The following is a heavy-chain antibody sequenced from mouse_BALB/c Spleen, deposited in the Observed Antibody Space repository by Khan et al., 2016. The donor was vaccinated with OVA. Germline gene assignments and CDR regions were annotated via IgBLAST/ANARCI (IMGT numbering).Heavy chain of an antibody. CDR2: ISSGGST. D-gene: IGHD2-14*01. CDR1: GFTFSSYA. Sequence: EVELVESGGGSVKPGGSLKLSCAVSGFTFSSYAMSWVRQTPEKRLEWVASISSGGSTYYPDSVKGRFTISRDNARNILYLQMSSLRSEDMAMYYWAREAYRYDEYYFDYWGQGTTLTVS. V-gene: IGHV5-6-5*01. CDR3: AREAYRYDEYYFDY. J-gene: IGHJ2*01.